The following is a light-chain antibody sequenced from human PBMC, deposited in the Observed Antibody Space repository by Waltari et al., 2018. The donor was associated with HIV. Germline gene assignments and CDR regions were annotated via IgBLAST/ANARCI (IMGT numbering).Light chain of an antibody. Sequence: DIQMTQSPSSLFASVGDRVTIPCRASQAISNSLAWYQQKPGKVPQLLIYAASTLQSGVPSRFSGFGSGTNFTLAITSVRPGDVATYFCQNYNNVPRTFGQGTKVEIK. CDR2: AAS. V-gene: IGKV1-27*01. CDR3: QNYNNVPRT. CDR1: QAISNS. J-gene: IGKJ1*01.